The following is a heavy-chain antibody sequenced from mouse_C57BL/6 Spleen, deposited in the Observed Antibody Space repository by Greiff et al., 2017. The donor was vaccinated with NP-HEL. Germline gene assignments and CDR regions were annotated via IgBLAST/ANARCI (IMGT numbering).Heavy chain of an antibody. CDR3: TRELYDYDENWYFDV. J-gene: IGHJ1*03. CDR1: GFTFSSYA. D-gene: IGHD2-4*01. CDR2: ISSGGDYI. V-gene: IGHV5-9-1*02. Sequence: EVMLVESGEGLVKPGGSLKLSCAASGFTFSSYAMSWVRQTPEKRLEWVAYISSGGDYIYYADTVKGRFTISRDNARNTLYLQMSSLKSEDTAMYYCTRELYDYDENWYFDVWGTGTTVTVSS.